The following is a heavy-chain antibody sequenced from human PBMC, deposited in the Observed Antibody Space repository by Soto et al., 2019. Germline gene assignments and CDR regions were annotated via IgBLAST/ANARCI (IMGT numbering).Heavy chain of an antibody. J-gene: IGHJ6*02. CDR2: ISAYNGNT. CDR1: GYTFTSYG. CDR3: ATGHYCSGGSCYPNYYYYYGMDV. V-gene: IGHV1-18*01. D-gene: IGHD2-15*01. Sequence: QVQLVQSGAEVKKPGASVKVSCKASGYTFTSYGISWVRQAPGQGLEWMGWISAYNGNTNYAQKLQGRVTMTTDTSTSTAYMELRSLRSDDTAVYYCATGHYCSGGSCYPNYYYYYGMDVWGQGTTVTVSS.